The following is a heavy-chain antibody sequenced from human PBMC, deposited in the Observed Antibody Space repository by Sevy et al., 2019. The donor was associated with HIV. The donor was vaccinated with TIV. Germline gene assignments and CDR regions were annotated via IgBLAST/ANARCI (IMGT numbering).Heavy chain of an antibody. CDR1: GGSFSGYY. D-gene: IGHD3-10*01. CDR3: VRGGTMDYMDV. Sequence: SETLSLTCAVYGGSFSGYYWSWIRQPPGKGLEWIGEINHSGSTNYNPSLKSRVTISVDTSKNQFSLKLSSVTAADTAVYYCVRGGTMDYMDVWGKGTTVTVSS. V-gene: IGHV4-34*01. CDR2: INHSGST. J-gene: IGHJ6*03.